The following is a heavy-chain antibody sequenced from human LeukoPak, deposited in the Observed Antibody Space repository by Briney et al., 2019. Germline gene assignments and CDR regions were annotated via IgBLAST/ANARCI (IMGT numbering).Heavy chain of an antibody. CDR2: IYYSGNT. CDR3: ARVPANYYDSSGYYYYFDY. CDR1: GGSISSSSYF. J-gene: IGHJ4*02. Sequence: KSSETLSLTCTVSGGSISSSSYFWGWIRQPPGKGLEWIGYIYYSGNTYYNPSLKSRVTISVDTSKNQLSLKLSSVTAADTAVYYCARVPANYYDSSGYYYYFDYWGQGTLVTVSS. V-gene: IGHV4-30-4*08. D-gene: IGHD3-22*01.